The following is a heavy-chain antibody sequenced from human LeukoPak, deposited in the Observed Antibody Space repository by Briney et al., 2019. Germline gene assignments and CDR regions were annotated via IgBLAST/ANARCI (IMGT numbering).Heavy chain of an antibody. CDR3: AGGLSGYSYGRGYYYYYLDV. CDR1: GGSISSRY. J-gene: IGHJ6*03. CDR2: LYWGGST. D-gene: IGHD5-18*01. Sequence: SETLSLTCTVSGGSISSRYWSWIRQPPGKGLEWIGYLYWGGSTNSNPSLKSRVTISVDTSKNQFSLKLSSVTAADTAVYYCAGGLSGYSYGRGYYYYYLDVWGKGTTVTVSS. V-gene: IGHV4-59*11.